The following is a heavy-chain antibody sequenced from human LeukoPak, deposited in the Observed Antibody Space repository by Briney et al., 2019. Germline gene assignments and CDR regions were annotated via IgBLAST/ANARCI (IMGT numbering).Heavy chain of an antibody. D-gene: IGHD5-24*01. CDR1: GGSISSGDYY. J-gene: IGHJ5*02. V-gene: IGHV4-30-4*01. Sequence: TSQTLSLTCTVSGGSISSGDYYWSWIRQPPGKGLEWIGYIYYSGSTYYNPSLKSRVTISVDTSKNQFSLKLSSVTATDTAVYYCARGEDGYNWFDPWGQGTLVTVSS. CDR2: IYYSGST. CDR3: ARGEDGYNWFDP.